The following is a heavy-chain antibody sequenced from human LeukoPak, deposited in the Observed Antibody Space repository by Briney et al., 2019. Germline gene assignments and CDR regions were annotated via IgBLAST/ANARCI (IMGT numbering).Heavy chain of an antibody. CDR2: IKYDGHAE. V-gene: IGHV3-33*01. J-gene: IGHJ3*01. CDR1: GFTFSAYG. D-gene: IGHD3-22*01. Sequence: QSGGSLGLSCEGSGFTFSAYGMHWVRQAPGKGLEWVALIKYDGHAERYADSVKGRITIPRDNSKDTVYLQINSVRADDTATYYCARGYGSRVYASAFDFWGQGTTVTISS. CDR3: ARGYGSRVYASAFDF.